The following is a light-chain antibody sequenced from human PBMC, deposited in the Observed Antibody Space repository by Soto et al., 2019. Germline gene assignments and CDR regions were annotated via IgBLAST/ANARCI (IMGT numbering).Light chain of an antibody. J-gene: IGKJ4*01. CDR3: QQYDNWPLT. Sequence: EIVMTQSPATLSVSPGERATLSCRASQGVRSSLAWYQQKPGQAPRLLIYGASTRATGIPARFSGSGSGTEFTLTINSLQSEDFAVYYCQQYDNWPLTFGGGTKVEIK. CDR1: QGVRSS. CDR2: GAS. V-gene: IGKV3-15*01.